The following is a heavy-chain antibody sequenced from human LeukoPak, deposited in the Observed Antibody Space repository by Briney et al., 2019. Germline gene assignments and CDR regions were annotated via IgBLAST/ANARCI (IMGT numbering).Heavy chain of an antibody. CDR1: GGSFCGYY. CDR3: ARAPARGGDFDY. CDR2: INHSGST. D-gene: IGHD2-21*01. J-gene: IGHJ4*02. V-gene: IGHV4-34*01. Sequence: SETLSLTCAVYGGSFCGYYWSWIRQPPGKGLEWIGEINHSGSTNYNPSLKSRDTISVDTSKNQFSLKLSSVTAADTAVYYCARAPARGGDFDYWGQGTLATVSS.